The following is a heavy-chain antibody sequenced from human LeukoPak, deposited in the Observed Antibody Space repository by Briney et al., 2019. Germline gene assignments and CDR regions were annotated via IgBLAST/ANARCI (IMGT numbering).Heavy chain of an antibody. J-gene: IGHJ4*02. Sequence: SETLSLTCTVSGGSFSSSNFYWGWIRQPPGKGLEWIGSIYWHGTSTSNPSLKSRVTISVDTSKNQFSLKLSSVTAADTAVYYCARHGPTLRNYDFWSGYYYYFDYWGQGTLVTVSS. CDR2: IYWHGTS. CDR3: ARHGPTLRNYDFWSGYYYYFDY. CDR1: GGSFSSSNFY. V-gene: IGHV4-39*01. D-gene: IGHD3-3*01.